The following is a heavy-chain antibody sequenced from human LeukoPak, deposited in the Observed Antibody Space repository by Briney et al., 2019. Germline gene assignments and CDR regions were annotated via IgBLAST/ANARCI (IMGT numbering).Heavy chain of an antibody. V-gene: IGHV3-23*01. Sequence: GGSLRLSCAASGFSFSTYAMSWVRQAPGKGLEWVSAISGSGFTTYYADSVKGRFTISRDNYKNTVYLQMNSLRADDTAIYSCARKGVRPSAGPLDYWGQGILVTVSS. CDR1: GFSFSTYA. J-gene: IGHJ4*02. CDR3: ARKGVRPSAGPLDY. D-gene: IGHD6-19*01. CDR2: ISGSGFTT.